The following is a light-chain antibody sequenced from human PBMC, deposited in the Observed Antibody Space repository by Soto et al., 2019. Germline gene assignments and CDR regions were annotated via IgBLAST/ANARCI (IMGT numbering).Light chain of an antibody. Sequence: EIVFTQSPASLSLSPGERATLSCRASQSVRSSYLAWDQQKPXQAPRLLIYGASSRATGIPDRFSGSGSVTDFTLTISRLEPEDFAVYYCQQYRTFGQGTKVDIK. CDR1: QSVRSSY. CDR3: QQYRT. CDR2: GAS. J-gene: IGKJ1*01. V-gene: IGKV3-20*01.